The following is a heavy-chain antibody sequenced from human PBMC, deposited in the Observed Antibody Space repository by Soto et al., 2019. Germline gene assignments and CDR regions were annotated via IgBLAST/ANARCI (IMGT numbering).Heavy chain of an antibody. J-gene: IGHJ3*02. CDR2: INHSGST. V-gene: IGHV4-34*01. CDR3: ARGINYYEADAFDI. D-gene: IGHD3-22*01. Sequence: PSESLCLACAVCGGSFSGYSWRWIRQPPGKGLEWIGEINHSGSTNYNPSLKSRVTISVDTSKNQFSLKLSSVTAADTAVYYCARGINYYEADAFDIWGQGTMVTVSS. CDR1: GGSFSGYS.